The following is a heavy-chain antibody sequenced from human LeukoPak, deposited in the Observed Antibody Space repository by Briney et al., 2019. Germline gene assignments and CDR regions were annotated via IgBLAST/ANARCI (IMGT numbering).Heavy chain of an antibody. D-gene: IGHD5-18*01. CDR2: ISSSSSTI. Sequence: GGSLRLSCAASGFTFSSYSMNWVRQAPGKGLEWVSYISSSSSTIYYADSVKGRFTISRDNAKNSLYLQMNSLRAEDTAVYYCGLDTAMVEPEEEGDYWGQGTLVTVSS. CDR1: GFTFSSYS. J-gene: IGHJ4*02. CDR3: GLDTAMVEPEEEGDY. V-gene: IGHV3-48*04.